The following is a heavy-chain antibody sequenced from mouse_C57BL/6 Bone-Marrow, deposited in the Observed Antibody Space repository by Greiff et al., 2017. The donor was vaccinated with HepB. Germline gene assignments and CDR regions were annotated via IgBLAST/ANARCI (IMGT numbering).Heavy chain of an antibody. J-gene: IGHJ3*01. V-gene: IGHV5-4*01. CDR2: ISDGGSYT. CDR3: ASPSYYREAWFAY. CDR1: GFTFSSYA. D-gene: IGHD2-14*01. Sequence: EVQLVESGGGLVKPGGSLKLSCAASGFTFSSYAMSWVRQTPEKRLEWVATISDGGSYTYYPDNVKGRFTISRVNAKNNLYLQMSHLKSEDTAMYYCASPSYYREAWFAYWGQGTLVTVSA.